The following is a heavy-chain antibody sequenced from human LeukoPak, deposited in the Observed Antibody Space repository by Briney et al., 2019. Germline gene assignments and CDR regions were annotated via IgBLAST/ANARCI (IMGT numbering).Heavy chain of an antibody. CDR3: ARDWCGGGSCYYFDH. V-gene: IGHV3-33*01. CDR2: IWYDGSGK. CDR1: RFPFTHYG. Sequence: GGSLRLSCAASRFPFTHYGMHWVRQPPGKGLEGVALIWYDGSGKYYADSVKGRFTISRDNSKNTLYLQMNSLRAEDTAVYYCARDWCGGGSCYYFDHWGQGTLVTVSS. D-gene: IGHD2-15*01. J-gene: IGHJ4*02.